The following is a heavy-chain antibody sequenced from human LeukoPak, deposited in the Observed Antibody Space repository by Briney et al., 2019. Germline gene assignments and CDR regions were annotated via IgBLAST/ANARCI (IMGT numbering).Heavy chain of an antibody. CDR1: GGSISSSSYY. Sequence: SETLSLTCTVSGGSISSSSYYWGWIRQPPGKGLEWIGSIYYSGSTHYNPSLKSRVTISVDTSKNQFSLKLSSVTAADTAVYYCARVYYDSSGPNWFDPWGQGTLVIVSS. J-gene: IGHJ5*02. CDR3: ARVYYDSSGPNWFDP. CDR2: IYYSGST. V-gene: IGHV4-39*07. D-gene: IGHD3-22*01.